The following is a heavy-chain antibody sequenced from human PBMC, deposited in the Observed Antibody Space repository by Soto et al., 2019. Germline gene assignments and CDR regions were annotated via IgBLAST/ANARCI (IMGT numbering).Heavy chain of an antibody. Sequence: EVQLVESGGGLVQPGGSLRLSCAASGFTFSSYWMSWVRQAPGKGLEWVANIKQDGSEKYYVDSVKGRFTISRDNAKNSLYLQMNSLRAEDTAVYYCARVFLWYSSGWYGSSYFDYWGQGTLVTVSS. V-gene: IGHV3-7*01. CDR3: ARVFLWYSSGWYGSSYFDY. CDR1: GFTFSSYW. D-gene: IGHD6-19*01. J-gene: IGHJ4*02. CDR2: IKQDGSEK.